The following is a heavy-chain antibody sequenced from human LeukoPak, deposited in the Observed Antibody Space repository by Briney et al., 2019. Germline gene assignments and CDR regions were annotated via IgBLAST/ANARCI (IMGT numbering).Heavy chain of an antibody. CDR1: GFTFSSYG. CDR3: AKDHGASSGYSYGYTPYYFDN. V-gene: IGHV3-30*18. Sequence: GRSLRLSCAASGFTFSSYGMHWVRQAPGKGLEWVAVISYDGSNKYYADSVKGRFTISRDNSKNTLYLQMNSLRAEDTAVYYCAKDHGASSGYSYGYTPYYFDNWGQGTLVTVSS. CDR2: ISYDGSNK. J-gene: IGHJ4*02. D-gene: IGHD5-18*01.